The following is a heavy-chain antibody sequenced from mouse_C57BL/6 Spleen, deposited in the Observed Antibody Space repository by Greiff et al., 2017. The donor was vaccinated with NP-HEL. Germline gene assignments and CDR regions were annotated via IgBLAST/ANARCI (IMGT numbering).Heavy chain of an antibody. J-gene: IGHJ4*01. CDR3: ARSGVYYDAMDY. D-gene: IGHD3-1*01. Sequence: QVQLQQPGAELVRPGSSVKLSCKASGYTFTSYWMHWVKQRPIQGLEWIGNIDPSDSETHYNQKFKDKATLTVDKSSSTAYMQLSSLTSEDSAVYYCARSGVYYDAMDYWGQGTSVTVSS. CDR2: IDPSDSET. V-gene: IGHV1-52*01. CDR1: GYTFTSYW.